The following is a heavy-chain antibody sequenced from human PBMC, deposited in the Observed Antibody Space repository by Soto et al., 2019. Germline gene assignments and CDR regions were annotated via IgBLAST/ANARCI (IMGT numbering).Heavy chain of an antibody. CDR2: ISAYNGNT. Sequence: GASVKVSCKASGYTFTSYGVTWVRQAPGQGLEWMGWISAYNGNTNYAQNLQDRVTMTTDTSTSTAYMGLRSLRSDDTAVYYCARDYFSGSGSYSSYFDYWGQGTLVTVSS. CDR1: GYTFTSYG. V-gene: IGHV1-18*01. J-gene: IGHJ4*02. D-gene: IGHD3-10*01. CDR3: ARDYFSGSGSYSSYFDY.